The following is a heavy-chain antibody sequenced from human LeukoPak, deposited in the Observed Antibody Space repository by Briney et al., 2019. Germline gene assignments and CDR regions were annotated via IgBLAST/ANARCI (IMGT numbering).Heavy chain of an antibody. CDR1: GVSITSYY. J-gene: IGHJ4*02. CDR2: VHYSEST. V-gene: IGHV4-59*01. CDR3: TREGATVDH. D-gene: IGHD5-24*01. Sequence: SETLPLTCTVSGVSITSYYWSWVRQPPGKGLEWIGYVHYSESTKYNPSLKNRVTISLDTSKNQFSLRLSSVTDADAALYYCTREGATVDHWGQGTLVSISS.